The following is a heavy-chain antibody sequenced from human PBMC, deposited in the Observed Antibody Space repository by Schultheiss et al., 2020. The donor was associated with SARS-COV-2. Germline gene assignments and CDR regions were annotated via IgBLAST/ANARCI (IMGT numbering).Heavy chain of an antibody. Sequence: GGSLRLSCAASGFTFSSYAMSWVRQAPGKGLEWVSSIGGSGGSTYDADSVTGRFIVSRDNSRNTLYLQMSSLRAEDTAVYYCVKDLWNYPGYWGQGTLVTVSS. V-gene: IGHV3-23*01. CDR1: GFTFSSYA. D-gene: IGHD1-7*01. J-gene: IGHJ4*02. CDR2: IGGSGGST. CDR3: VKDLWNYPGY.